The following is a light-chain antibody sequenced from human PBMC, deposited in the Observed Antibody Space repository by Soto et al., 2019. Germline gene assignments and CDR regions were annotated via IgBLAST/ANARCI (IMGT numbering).Light chain of an antibody. V-gene: IGKV1-9*01. CDR3: QQVNYYPLT. Sequence: DIQLTQSPSFLSASVGDRVIITCRASQDIASYLSWYQQKPGKAPNLLIYAASTLESGVPSRFSGGGSGTEFTLTVSSLQPEDFATYYCQQVNYYPLTFGQGTKVEIK. J-gene: IGKJ1*01. CDR1: QDIASY. CDR2: AAS.